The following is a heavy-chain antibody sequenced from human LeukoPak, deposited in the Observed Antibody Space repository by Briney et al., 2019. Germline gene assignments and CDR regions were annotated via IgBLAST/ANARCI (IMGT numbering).Heavy chain of an antibody. CDR2: IYSGGST. D-gene: IGHD5-18*01. J-gene: IGHJ4*02. CDR1: GFTVSSNY. V-gene: IGHV3-66*01. Sequence: GGSLRLSCAAPGFTVSSNYMSWVRQAPGKGLEWVSVIYSGGSTYYADSVKGRFTISRDNSKNTLYLQMNSLRAEDTAVYYCARVARDTAMLTGGYYFDYWGQGTLVTVSS. CDR3: ARVARDTAMLTGGYYFDY.